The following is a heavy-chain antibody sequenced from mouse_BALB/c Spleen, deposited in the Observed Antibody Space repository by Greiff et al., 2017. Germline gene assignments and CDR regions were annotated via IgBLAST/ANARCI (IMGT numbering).Heavy chain of an antibody. Sequence: EVMLVESGGGLVKPGGSLKLPCAAPGFTFSSYAMSWVRQTPEKRLEWVASISSGGSTYYPDSVKGRFTISRDNARNILYLQMSSLRSEDTAMYYCARGQAIYYDYDGRVWFAYWGQGTLVTVSA. V-gene: IGHV5-6-5*01. D-gene: IGHD2-4*01. J-gene: IGHJ3*01. CDR3: ARGQAIYYDYDGRVWFAY. CDR2: ISSGGST. CDR1: GFTFSSYA.